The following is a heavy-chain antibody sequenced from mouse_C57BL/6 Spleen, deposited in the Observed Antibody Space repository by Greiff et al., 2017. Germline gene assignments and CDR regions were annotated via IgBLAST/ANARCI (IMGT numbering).Heavy chain of an antibody. J-gene: IGHJ3*01. CDR3: AFITTVVATEAY. CDR2: LNPSTGGT. Sequence: EVQLQQSGPELVKPGASVKISCKASGYSFTGYYMNWVKQSPEKSLEWIGELNPSTGGTTYNQKFKAKATLTVDKSSSTAYMQLKSLTSEDSAVYYCAFITTVVATEAYWGQGTLVTVSA. V-gene: IGHV1-42*01. CDR1: GYSFTGYY. D-gene: IGHD1-1*01.